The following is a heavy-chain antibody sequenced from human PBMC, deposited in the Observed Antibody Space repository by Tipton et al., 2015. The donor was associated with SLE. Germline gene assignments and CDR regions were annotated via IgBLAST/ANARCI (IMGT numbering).Heavy chain of an antibody. CDR3: ARSITYYYYYYGMDV. Sequence: TLSLTCAVSRGSISSSHWWNWVRQPPGNGLEWIGEVYHSGITNYNPSLKSRVTISVDKTKNQFSLKVSSVTAADTAVYYCARSITYYYYYYGMDVWGQGTTVTVSS. CDR1: RGSISSSHW. J-gene: IGHJ6*02. CDR2: VYHSGIT. V-gene: IGHV4-4*02.